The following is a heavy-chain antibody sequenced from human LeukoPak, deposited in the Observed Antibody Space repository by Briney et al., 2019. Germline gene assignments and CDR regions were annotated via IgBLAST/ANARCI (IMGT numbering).Heavy chain of an antibody. V-gene: IGHV1-69*06. CDR1: GGTFSSYA. CDR3: ARGKYSSGWTDVGY. CDR2: IIPIFSTA. J-gene: IGHJ4*02. Sequence: SVKVSCKASGGTFSSYAISWVRQAPGQGLEWMGGIIPIFSTANYAQKFQGRVTITADKSTSTAYMELSSLRSEDTAVYYCARGKYSSGWTDVGYWGQGTLVTVSS. D-gene: IGHD6-19*01.